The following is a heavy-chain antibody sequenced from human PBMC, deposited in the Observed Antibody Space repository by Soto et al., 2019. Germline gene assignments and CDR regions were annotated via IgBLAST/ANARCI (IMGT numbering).Heavy chain of an antibody. J-gene: IGHJ4*02. Sequence: PGGSLRLSCAASGFTFSSYGMHWVRQAPGKGLEWVAVIWYDGSNKYYADSVKGRFTISRDNSKNTLYLQMNSLRAEDTAVYYCARLRSKGSGWTNDYWGQGTLVTVSS. CDR2: IWYDGSNK. V-gene: IGHV3-33*01. D-gene: IGHD6-19*01. CDR3: ARLRSKGSGWTNDY. CDR1: GFTFSSYG.